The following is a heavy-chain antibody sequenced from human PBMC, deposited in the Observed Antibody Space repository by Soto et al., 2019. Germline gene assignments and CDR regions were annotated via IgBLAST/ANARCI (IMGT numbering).Heavy chain of an antibody. CDR3: SRDGGFLRS. V-gene: IGHV1-18*01. CDR1: GYTFTNYG. J-gene: IGHJ5*02. Sequence: QVQLVQSGPEVKKPGASVKVSCKTSGYTFTNYGMAWVRQAPRQGLEWMGWISGYDGHTNYAQKFQGRVTMTTDTSTKTAYMGMRKLRPDGAAVEYFSRDGGFLRSWGQGTQVAVSS. D-gene: IGHD3-3*01. CDR2: ISGYDGHT.